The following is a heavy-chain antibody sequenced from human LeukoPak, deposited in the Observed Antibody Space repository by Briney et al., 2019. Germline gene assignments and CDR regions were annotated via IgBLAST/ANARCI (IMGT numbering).Heavy chain of an antibody. D-gene: IGHD6-19*01. CDR3: ARLPARGWYLDS. CDR1: GGSFSGYY. CDR2: IHPSGST. V-gene: IGHV4-34*01. Sequence: PSETLSLTCAVYGGSFSGYYWSWIRQPPGKGLEWIGDIHPSGSTNYNPSLKSRVFISIDTSKNQFSLKLTSVTAADTAVYYCARLPARGWYLDSWGQGTLVTVSS. J-gene: IGHJ5*01.